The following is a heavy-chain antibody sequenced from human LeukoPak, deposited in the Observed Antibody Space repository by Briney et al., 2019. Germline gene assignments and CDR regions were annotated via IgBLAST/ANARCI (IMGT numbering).Heavy chain of an antibody. CDR1: GFNFHNFA. CDR3: ARPSPPGDGYNPCDY. CDR2: ISNDERNK. D-gene: IGHD5-24*01. J-gene: IGHJ4*02. Sequence: GGSLRLSCEASGFNFHNFAMHWVRQAPGKGLEWVAVISNDERNKYCTDSVKGRFTISRDNSKSTVYLQMNSLRPEDTAVYYCARPSPPGDGYNPCDYWGPGTLVTVSS. V-gene: IGHV3-30*04.